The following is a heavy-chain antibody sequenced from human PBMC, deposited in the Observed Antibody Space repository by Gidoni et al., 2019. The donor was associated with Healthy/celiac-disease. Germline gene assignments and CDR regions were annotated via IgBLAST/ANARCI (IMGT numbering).Heavy chain of an antibody. CDR3: ARVSSSWYGEGDYYFDY. V-gene: IGHV1-69*01. CDR1: GGTFSSYA. D-gene: IGHD6-13*01. J-gene: IGHJ4*02. CDR2: IIPIFGTA. Sequence: QVQLVQSGAEVKKPGSSVKVSCTASGGTFSSYAISWVRQAPGQGLEWMGGIIPIFGTANYAQKFQGRVTITADESTSTAYMELSSLRSEDTAVYYCARVSSSWYGEGDYYFDYWGQGTLVTVSS.